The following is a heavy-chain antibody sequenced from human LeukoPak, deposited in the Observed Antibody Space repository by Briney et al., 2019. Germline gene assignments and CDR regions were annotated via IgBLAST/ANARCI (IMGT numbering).Heavy chain of an antibody. CDR1: GGSMSSSNW. CDR3: AREGSAAGRDYYFDY. CDR2: IYHSGST. V-gene: IGHV4-4*02. J-gene: IGHJ4*02. Sequence: SETLFLTCAVSGGSMSSSNWWSWVRQPPGKGLEWIGEIYHSGSTNYNPSLKSRVTISVDKSKNQFSLKLSSVTAADTAVYYCAREGSAAGRDYYFDYWGQGTLVTVSS. D-gene: IGHD6-13*01.